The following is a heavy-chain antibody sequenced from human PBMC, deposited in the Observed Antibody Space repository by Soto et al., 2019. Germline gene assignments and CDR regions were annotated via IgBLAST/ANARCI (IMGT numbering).Heavy chain of an antibody. D-gene: IGHD3-3*01. CDR2: ISSSSSYI. CDR3: ARVETYYDFWSGYYTGNVYGMDV. Sequence: SLRLSCAASGFTFSSYSMNWVRQAPGKGLEWVSSISSSSSYIYYADSVKGRFTISRDNAKNSLYLQMNSLRAEDTAVYYCARVETYYDFWSGYYTGNVYGMDVWGQGTTVTVSS. J-gene: IGHJ6*02. V-gene: IGHV3-21*01. CDR1: GFTFSSYS.